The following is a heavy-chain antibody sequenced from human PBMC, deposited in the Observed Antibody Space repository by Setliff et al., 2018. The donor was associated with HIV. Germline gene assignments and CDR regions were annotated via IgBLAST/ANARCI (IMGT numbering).Heavy chain of an antibody. CDR2: INYAGVA. CDR1: GGSVSSSSYF. CDR3: ARGGAVTVLGIPSYYSFYGLDK. V-gene: IGHV4-39*07. D-gene: IGHD2-21*02. Sequence: PSETLSLTCTVSGGSVSSSSYFWGWIRQPPGTGLEWIGEINYAGVANYSPSLKSRVTMSIDTSKNQFSLKLSSVTAADTGIYFCARGGAVTVLGIPSYYSFYGLDKWGQGTTVTVSS. J-gene: IGHJ6*02.